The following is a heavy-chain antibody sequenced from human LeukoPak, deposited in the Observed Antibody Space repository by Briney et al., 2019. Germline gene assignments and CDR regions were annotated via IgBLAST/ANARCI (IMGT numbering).Heavy chain of an antibody. CDR1: GFTFSSYW. D-gene: IGHD1-1*01. J-gene: IGHJ4*02. CDR3: ARDSGRGGSSF. Sequence: GGSLRLSCAASGFTFSSYWMTWVRQAPGKGLEWVANINQDGSEKYSVDSVKGRFTISRDNAKNSLYLQMNSLRAEDTAVYYCARDSGRGGSSFWGQGTLVTVSS. CDR2: INQDGSEK. V-gene: IGHV3-7*01.